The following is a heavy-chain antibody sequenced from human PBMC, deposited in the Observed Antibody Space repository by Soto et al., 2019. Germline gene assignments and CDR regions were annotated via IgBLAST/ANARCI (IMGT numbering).Heavy chain of an antibody. CDR3: ARAGAAYYYYYMDV. CDR2: INWNGGST. CDR1: GFTFDDYG. D-gene: IGHD1-26*01. J-gene: IGHJ6*03. Sequence: GGSLRLSCAASGFTFDDYGMSWVRQAPGKGLEWVSGINWNGGSTGYADSVKGRFTISRDNAKNSLYLQMNSLRAEDTALYHCARAGAAYYYYYMDVWGKGTTVTVSS. V-gene: IGHV3-20*01.